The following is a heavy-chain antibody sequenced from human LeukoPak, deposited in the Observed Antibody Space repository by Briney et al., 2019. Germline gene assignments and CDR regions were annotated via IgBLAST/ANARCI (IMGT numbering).Heavy chain of an antibody. CDR2: ISSSSSYT. CDR1: GFTFSDYY. Sequence: KAGGSLILSCAASGFTFSDYYMSWTRQAPGKGLEWVSYISSSSSYTNYADSVKGRLAISRDNAKNSLYLQMNSLRAEDTAVYYCAREVSYYDSSGYYGGNWFDPWGQGTLVTVSS. D-gene: IGHD3-22*01. CDR3: AREVSYYDSSGYYGGNWFDP. V-gene: IGHV3-11*05. J-gene: IGHJ5*02.